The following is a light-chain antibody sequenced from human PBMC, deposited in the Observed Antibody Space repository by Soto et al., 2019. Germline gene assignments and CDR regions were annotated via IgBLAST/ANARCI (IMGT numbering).Light chain of an antibody. CDR2: GAS. CDR1: QIINDF. CDR3: QQSHSTPLN. J-gene: IGKJ4*01. Sequence: DIQMTQSPSYLFASVGDRITLTCRASQIINDFLNWYQQKPGKAPKLLIYGASSLETGAPSRFSARGSGTVFTLTIDNVEPGDSATYFCQQSHSTPLNFGGGTKVTIK. V-gene: IGKV1-39*01.